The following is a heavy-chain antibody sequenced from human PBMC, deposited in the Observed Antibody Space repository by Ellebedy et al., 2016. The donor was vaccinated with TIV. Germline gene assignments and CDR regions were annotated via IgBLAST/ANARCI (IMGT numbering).Heavy chain of an antibody. CDR2: ISAYNGNT. J-gene: IGHJ4*02. V-gene: IGHV1-18*04. Sequence: AASVKVSCKTSGYTFTSYGISWVRQAPGQGLEWIGWISAYNGNTNYAQMLQGRVTMTTDTSTSTAYMELRSLRSDDTAVYYCARAAVESRSDYWGQGTLVTVSS. CDR1: GYTFTSYG. CDR3: ARAAVESRSDY. D-gene: IGHD3-3*01.